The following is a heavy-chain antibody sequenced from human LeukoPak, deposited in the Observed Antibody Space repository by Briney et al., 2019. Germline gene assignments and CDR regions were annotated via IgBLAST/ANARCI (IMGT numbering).Heavy chain of an antibody. CDR3: ARGYQDRYYFDY. CDR2: INHSGST. V-gene: IGHV4-34*01. J-gene: IGHJ4*02. CDR1: GGSFSGYY. Sequence: SETLSLTCAVYGGSFSGYYWSWIRQPPGKGLEWIGEINHSGSTNYNPSLKSRVTISVDTSKNQFSLKLSSVTAADTAVYYCARGYQDRYYFDYWGQRTLVTVSS.